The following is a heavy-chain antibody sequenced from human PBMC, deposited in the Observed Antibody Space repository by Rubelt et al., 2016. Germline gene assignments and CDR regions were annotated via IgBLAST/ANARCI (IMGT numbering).Heavy chain of an antibody. CDR3: ARVGSSGYDPGAFDI. D-gene: IGHD3-22*01. Sequence: QVQLQESGPGLVKPSQTLSLTCTVSGGSISSGGSYWSWIRPHPGKGLGWVGYIYYSWSTSYNPSPKGRVTMSVATVKNQCSLKLSSGTAADTAVYYWARVGSSGYDPGAFDIWGQGTMVTVSS. V-gene: IGHV4-31*03. CDR1: GGSISSGGSY. CDR2: IYYSWST. J-gene: IGHJ3*02.